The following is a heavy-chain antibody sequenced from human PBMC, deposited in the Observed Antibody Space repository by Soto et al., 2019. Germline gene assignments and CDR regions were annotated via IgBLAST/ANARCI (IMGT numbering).Heavy chain of an antibody. CDR3: ARGAHISGVTRCFDP. Sequence: QVQLQQWGAGLLKPSETLSLICAVSGESLSDHYWRWIRQSPGKGLEWIGDINQYGTTNYNPSLTSRVTITADTSKNQFFLRLTSVTAADTAVYYCARGAHISGVTRCFDPWGQGTLVTVSS. CDR2: INQYGTT. CDR1: GESLSDHY. V-gene: IGHV4-34*01. J-gene: IGHJ5*02. D-gene: IGHD1-20*01.